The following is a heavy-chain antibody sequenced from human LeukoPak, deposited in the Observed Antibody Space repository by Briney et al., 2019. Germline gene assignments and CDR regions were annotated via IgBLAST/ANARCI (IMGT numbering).Heavy chain of an antibody. J-gene: IGHJ6*03. CDR2: IIPIFGTA. CDR3: ARAPLPTAYSYYMDV. CDR1: GGTFSSYA. V-gene: IGHV1-69*05. Sequence: SVKVSCKASGGTFSSYAISWVRHAPGQGLECMGGIIPIFGTANYAQKFQGRVTITTDESTSTAYMELSSLRSEDAAVYYCARAPLPTAYSYYMDVWGKGTPVTVSS. D-gene: IGHD1-26*01.